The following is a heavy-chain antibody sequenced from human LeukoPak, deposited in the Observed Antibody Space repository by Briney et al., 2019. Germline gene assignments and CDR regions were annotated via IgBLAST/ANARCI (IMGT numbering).Heavy chain of an antibody. Sequence: PSETLSLTCTVSGASISGNTYYWSWIRQPPGKGLEWIGEINHSGSTNYNPSLKSRVTISVDTSKNQFSLKLSSVTAADTAVYYCARRFPKSVVDYWGQGTLVTASS. J-gene: IGHJ4*02. CDR3: ARRFPKSVVDY. V-gene: IGHV4-34*01. CDR1: GASISGNTYY. CDR2: INHSGST.